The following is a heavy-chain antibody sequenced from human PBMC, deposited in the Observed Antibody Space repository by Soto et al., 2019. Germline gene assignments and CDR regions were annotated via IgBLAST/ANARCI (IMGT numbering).Heavy chain of an antibody. CDR1: GFTFSSYD. D-gene: IGHD2-15*01. J-gene: IGHJ4*02. Sequence: QVQLVESGGGVVQPGRSLRLSCAASGFTFSSYDMHWVRQAPGKGLEWVAVISYDGSNKYYADSVKGRFTISRDNSKNTLYLQINSLRAEDTAVYYCARVPSSSGRAHFDYWGQGTLVTVSS. CDR3: ARVPSSSGRAHFDY. V-gene: IGHV3-30-3*01. CDR2: ISYDGSNK.